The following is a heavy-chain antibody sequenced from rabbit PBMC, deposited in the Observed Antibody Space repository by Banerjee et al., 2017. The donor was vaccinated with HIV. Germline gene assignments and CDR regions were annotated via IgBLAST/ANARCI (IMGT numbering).Heavy chain of an antibody. J-gene: IGHJ4*01. CDR2: IYPHYGTT. CDR1: GFDFSYYG. D-gene: IGHD4-2*01. CDR3: ATDAGIGVYLDFNL. Sequence: QELLVESGGGLVTLGGSLTLSCKASGFDFSYYGIRWVRPAPRKGLEWIAYIYPHYGTTDYASWVNGRFTISSHNAQNTLYLQLNSLTAADTATYFCATDAGIGVYLDFNLWGPGTLVTVS. V-gene: IGHV1S47*01.